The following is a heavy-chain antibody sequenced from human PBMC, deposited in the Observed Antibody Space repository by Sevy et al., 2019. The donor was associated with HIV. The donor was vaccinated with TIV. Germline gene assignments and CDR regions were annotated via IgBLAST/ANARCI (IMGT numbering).Heavy chain of an antibody. CDR1: GYTFTSYG. CDR3: ARDPYYDSSGYYSAEYFQH. Sequence: ASLKVSCKASGYTFTSYGISWVRQAPGQGLEWMGWISAYNGNTNYAQKLQGRVTMTTDTSTSTAYMELRSLRSDDTAVYYCARDPYYDSSGYYSAEYFQHWGQGTLVTVSS. CDR2: ISAYNGNT. V-gene: IGHV1-18*04. J-gene: IGHJ1*01. D-gene: IGHD3-22*01.